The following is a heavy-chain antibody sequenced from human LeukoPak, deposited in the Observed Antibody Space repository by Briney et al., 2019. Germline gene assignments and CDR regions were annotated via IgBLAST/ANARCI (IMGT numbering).Heavy chain of an antibody. CDR2: ISYDGSNK. CDR1: GFTFSSYA. J-gene: IGHJ3*02. Sequence: GSLRLSCAASGFTFSSYAMHWVRQAPGKGLEWVAVISYDGSNKYYADSVKGRFTISRDNSKNTLYLQMSSLRAEDTAVYYCARDDPDYGAAFDIWGQGTMVTVSS. D-gene: IGHD4-17*01. CDR3: ARDDPDYGAAFDI. V-gene: IGHV3-30-3*01.